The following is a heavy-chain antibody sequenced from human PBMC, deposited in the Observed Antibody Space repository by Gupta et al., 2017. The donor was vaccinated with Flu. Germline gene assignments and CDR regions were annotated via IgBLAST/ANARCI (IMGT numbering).Heavy chain of an antibody. D-gene: IGHD3-16*01. CDR2: ISGNGGKT. V-gene: IGHV3-9*01. CDR3: AKDVGSEVALAS. Sequence: VRQAPGKGLEWVSGISGNGGKTGYAETVKGRFTVSRDNAKNSLYLQMDSLRSDDSALYYCAKDVGSEVALASWGQGTLVIVSS. J-gene: IGHJ5*02.